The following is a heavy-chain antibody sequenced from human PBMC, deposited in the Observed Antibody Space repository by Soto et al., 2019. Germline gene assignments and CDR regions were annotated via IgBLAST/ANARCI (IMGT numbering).Heavy chain of an antibody. CDR3: ATQKADYSFDY. CDR1: GSSLIDTP. J-gene: IGHJ4*01. V-gene: IGHV1-24*01. Sequence: ASVKVCCKVSGSSLIDTPIHWVRQVPGKGLEWMGGFDLEERKYIYAQKIQGRVTMTDDSSTVTAFMDLGSLGSEDTAVYYCATQKADYSFDYWGQGTLVTVSS. CDR2: FDLEERKY. D-gene: IGHD4-17*01.